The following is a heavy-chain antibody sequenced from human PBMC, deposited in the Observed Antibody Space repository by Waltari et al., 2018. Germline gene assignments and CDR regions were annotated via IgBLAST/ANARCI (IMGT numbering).Heavy chain of an antibody. J-gene: IGHJ4*02. V-gene: IGHV3-48*01. D-gene: IGHD1-26*01. CDR3: AKGSRGDYVDY. Sequence: EVQLVESGGGLVQPGGSLRLSCAASGFTFSSYSMNWVRQAPGKGLEWVSYISSSSSTIYYADSVKGRFTISRDNAKNTLYLQMNSLRAEDTAVYYCAKGSRGDYVDYWGQGTLVTVSS. CDR2: ISSSSSTI. CDR1: GFTFSSYS.